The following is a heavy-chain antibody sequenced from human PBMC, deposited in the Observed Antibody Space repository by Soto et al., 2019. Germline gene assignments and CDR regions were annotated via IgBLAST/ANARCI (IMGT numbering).Heavy chain of an antibody. V-gene: IGHV5-10-1*01. CDR2: IDPSDSYT. CDR3: ARGQLGYCSGGSCFRTGFDP. CDR1: GYSFTSYW. D-gene: IGHD2-15*01. Sequence: PGESLKISCKGSGYSFTSYWISWVRQMPGKGLEWMGRIDPSDSYTNYSPSFQGHVTIPADKSISTAYLQWSSLKASDTAMYYCARGQLGYCSGGSCFRTGFDPWGQGTLVTVSS. J-gene: IGHJ5*02.